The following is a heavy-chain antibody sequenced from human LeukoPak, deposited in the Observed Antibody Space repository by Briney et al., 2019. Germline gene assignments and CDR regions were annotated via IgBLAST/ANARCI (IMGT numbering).Heavy chain of an antibody. CDR2: MSSSGSYI. Sequence: PGGSLRLSCAASGFILDTFSMNWVRQAPGKGLEWVSSMSSSGSYIHYADSVKGRFTISRDIGKKSLYPQMNSLRAEDTAVYFCARTDDFWSGYSDYWGQGTLVTVSS. J-gene: IGHJ4*02. D-gene: IGHD3-3*01. V-gene: IGHV3-21*01. CDR3: ARTDDFWSGYSDY. CDR1: GFILDTFS.